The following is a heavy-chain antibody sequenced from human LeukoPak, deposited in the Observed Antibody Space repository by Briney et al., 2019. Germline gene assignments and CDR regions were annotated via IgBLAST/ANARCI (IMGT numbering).Heavy chain of an antibody. CDR2: IYYSGST. V-gene: IGHV4-59*01. J-gene: IGHJ4*02. CDR1: GGSISSYY. Sequence: SETLSLTCTVSGGSISSYYWSWIRQPPGKGLEWIGDIYYSGSTNYNPSLKSRVTISVDTSKNQFSLKLSSVTAADTAVYYCARGAYCGPNCYSSGLGTQFGDWGQGTLVTVSS. CDR3: ARGAYCGPNCYSSGLGTQFGD. D-gene: IGHD2-21*02.